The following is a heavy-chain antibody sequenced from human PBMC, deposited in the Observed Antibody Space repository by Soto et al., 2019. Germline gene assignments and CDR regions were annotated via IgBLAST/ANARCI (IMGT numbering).Heavy chain of an antibody. J-gene: IGHJ3*02. V-gene: IGHV1-69*13. CDR2: IIPIFGTA. D-gene: IGHD3-22*01. Sequence: SVKVSCKASGGTFSSYAISWVRQAPGQGLEWMGGIIPIFGTANYAQKFQGRVTITADESTSTAYMELSSLRSEDTAVYYCARVAQGYSDAFDIWGQGTMVTVSS. CDR3: ARVAQGYSDAFDI. CDR1: GGTFSSYA.